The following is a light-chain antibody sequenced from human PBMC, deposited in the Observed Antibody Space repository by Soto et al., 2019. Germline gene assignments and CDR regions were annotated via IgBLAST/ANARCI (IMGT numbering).Light chain of an antibody. Sequence: EIVLTQSPATLSLSPGERATLSCRASQSVSSYLAWYQQKPGQAPRLLIYDASNRATGIPARFSGSGSGTDFTLTISSLEPEDFAVYFCQQYGSSPTWTFGQGTKVDI. V-gene: IGKV3-11*01. J-gene: IGKJ1*01. CDR3: QQYGSSPTWT. CDR1: QSVSSY. CDR2: DAS.